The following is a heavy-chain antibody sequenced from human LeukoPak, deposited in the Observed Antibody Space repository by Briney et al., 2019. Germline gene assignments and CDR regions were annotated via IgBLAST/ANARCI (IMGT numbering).Heavy chain of an antibody. CDR1: GFTFSSYA. Sequence: TGGSLRLSCAASGFTFSSYAMHWVRQAPGKGLEWVAVISYDGSNKYYADSVKGRFTISRDNSKNTLYLQMNSLRAEDTAVYYCAAAYGTTGTSDYWGQGTLVTVSS. V-gene: IGHV3-30*04. CDR2: ISYDGSNK. J-gene: IGHJ4*02. CDR3: AAAYGTTGTSDY. D-gene: IGHD1-1*01.